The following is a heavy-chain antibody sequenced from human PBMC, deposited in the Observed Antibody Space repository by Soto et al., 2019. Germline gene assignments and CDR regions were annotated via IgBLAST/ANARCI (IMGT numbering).Heavy chain of an antibody. CDR3: ARGGYGDYRNLNAFDI. CDR2: IYPGDSDT. V-gene: IGHV5-51*01. D-gene: IGHD4-17*01. Sequence: GESLKISCKGSGYSFTSYWIGWVRQMPGKGLEWMGIIYPGDSDTRYSPSFQGQVTISADKSISTAYLQWSSLKASDTAMYYCARGGYGDYRNLNAFDIWGQGTMVTVS. CDR1: GYSFTSYW. J-gene: IGHJ3*02.